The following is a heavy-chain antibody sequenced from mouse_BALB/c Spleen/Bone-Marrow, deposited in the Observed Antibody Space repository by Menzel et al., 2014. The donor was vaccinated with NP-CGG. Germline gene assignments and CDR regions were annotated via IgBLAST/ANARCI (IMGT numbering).Heavy chain of an antibody. Sequence: VKLQESGAEFAKPGASVRLSCKASGYTFTRFYIHWVKQRPGQDLEWIGEIDPSDSYINCNQKFKGKATLTVDKSSSTAYMQLSSLTSEDSALYYCARWGYLDYWGQGTTLTVSS. V-gene: IGHV1-69*02. CDR2: IDPSDSYI. D-gene: IGHD3-1*01. CDR1: GYTFTRFY. J-gene: IGHJ2*01. CDR3: ARWGYLDY.